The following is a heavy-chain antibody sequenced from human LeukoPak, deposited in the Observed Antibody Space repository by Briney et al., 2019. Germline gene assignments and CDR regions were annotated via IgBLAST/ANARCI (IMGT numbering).Heavy chain of an antibody. CDR2: IYYSGST. CDR3: AREDTTRIAVAGTFDY. V-gene: IGHV4-39*07. D-gene: IGHD6-19*01. Sequence: PSETLSLTCTVSGGSISSSSYYWGWIRQPPGKGLEWIGSIYYSGSTYYNPSLKSRVTISVDTSKNQFSPKLSSVTAADTAVYYCAREDTTRIAVAGTFDYWGQGTLVTVSS. CDR1: GGSISSSSYY. J-gene: IGHJ4*02.